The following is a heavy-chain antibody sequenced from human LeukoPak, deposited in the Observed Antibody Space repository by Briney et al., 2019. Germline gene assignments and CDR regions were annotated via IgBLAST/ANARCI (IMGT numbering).Heavy chain of an antibody. J-gene: IGHJ3*02. Sequence: SETLSLTCTVSSGSINNYYWSWIRQPPGKGLEWIGYIYYSGSTNYNPSLKSRVTISVDTPKNQFSLKLSSVTAADTAVYYCARDRRTRGYGSGTADAFDIWGQGTMVTVSS. D-gene: IGHD3-10*01. CDR2: IYYSGST. CDR1: SGSINNYY. CDR3: ARDRRTRGYGSGTADAFDI. V-gene: IGHV4-59*01.